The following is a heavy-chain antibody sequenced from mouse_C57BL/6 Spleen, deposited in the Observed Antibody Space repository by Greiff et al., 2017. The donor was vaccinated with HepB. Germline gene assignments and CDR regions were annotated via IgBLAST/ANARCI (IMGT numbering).Heavy chain of an antibody. V-gene: IGHV5-17*01. CDR2: ISSGSSTI. Sequence: EVKVVESGGGLVKPGGSLKLSCAASGFTFSDYGMHWVRQAPEKGLEWVAYISSGSSTIYYADTVKGRFTISRDNAKNTLFLQMTSLRSEDTAMYYCARGGYDGSSHDYAMDYWGQGTSVTVSS. CDR1: GFTFSDYG. CDR3: ARGGYDGSSHDYAMDY. J-gene: IGHJ4*01. D-gene: IGHD1-1*01.